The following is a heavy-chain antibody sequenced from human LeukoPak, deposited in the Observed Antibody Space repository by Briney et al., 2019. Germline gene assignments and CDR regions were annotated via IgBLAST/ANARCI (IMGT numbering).Heavy chain of an antibody. J-gene: IGHJ4*02. V-gene: IGHV4-59*12. CDR2: IYHSGGT. D-gene: IGHD2-15*01. CDR1: GDSISPYY. CDR3: ARETSGGGHFAY. Sequence: PWETLSLTCTVSGDSISPYYWNWVRRPPGKGLEWIGYIYHSGGTRYNPALESRVTMSVDTSKNQFSLNLNTVTAADTAVYYCARETSGGGHFAYWGQGMLVTVSS.